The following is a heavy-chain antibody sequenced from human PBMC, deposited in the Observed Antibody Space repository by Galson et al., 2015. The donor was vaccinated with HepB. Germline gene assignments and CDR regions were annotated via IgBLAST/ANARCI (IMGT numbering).Heavy chain of an antibody. CDR2: TYYRSKWYN. CDR3: ARDPGVGSSGWYGYYGMDV. Sequence: CAISGDSVSSNSAAWNWIRQSPSRGLEWLGRTYYRSKWYNDYAVSVKSRITINPDTSKNQFSLQLNSVTPEDTAVYYCARDPGVGSSGWYGYYGMDVWGQGTTVTVSS. V-gene: IGHV6-1*01. CDR1: GDSVSSNSAA. D-gene: IGHD6-19*01. J-gene: IGHJ6*02.